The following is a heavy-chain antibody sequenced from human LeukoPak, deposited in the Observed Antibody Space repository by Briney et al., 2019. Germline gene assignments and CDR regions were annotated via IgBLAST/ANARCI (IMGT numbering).Heavy chain of an antibody. CDR2: IGIRGDT. Sequence: GGSLRLSCAASGFTFIDYDIHWVRQVIGKGLEWVSAIGIRGDTHYSGSVKGRFTISRENAESSLYLQMNSLRAEDTAVYYCARGGIQVSGIDEFDYWGQGTLVTVSS. V-gene: IGHV3-13*01. CDR1: GFTFIDYD. CDR3: ARGGIQVSGIDEFDY. J-gene: IGHJ4*02. D-gene: IGHD6-19*01.